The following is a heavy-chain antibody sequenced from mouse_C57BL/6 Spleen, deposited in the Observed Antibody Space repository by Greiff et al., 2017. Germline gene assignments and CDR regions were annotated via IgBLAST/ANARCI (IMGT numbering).Heavy chain of an antibody. CDR3: ARITTVVARYYFDY. V-gene: IGHV5-6*01. CDR1: GFTFSSYG. Sequence: EVQGVESGGDLVKPGGSLKLSCAASGFTFSSYGMSWVRQTPDKRLEWVATISSGGSYTYYPDSVKGRFTISRDNAKNTLYLQMSSLKSEDTAMYYCARITTVVARYYFDYWGQGTTLTVSS. CDR2: ISSGGSYT. D-gene: IGHD1-1*01. J-gene: IGHJ2*01.